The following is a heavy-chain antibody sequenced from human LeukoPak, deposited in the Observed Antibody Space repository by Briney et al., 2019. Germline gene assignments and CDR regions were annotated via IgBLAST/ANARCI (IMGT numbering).Heavy chain of an antibody. V-gene: IGHV4-39*01. CDR3: ARHDASGGMIVVARSPRWYFDL. Sequence: PSETLSLTCTVSGGSISSSSYYWGWIRQPPGKGLEWIGSIYYSGSTYYNPSLKSRVTISVDTSKNQFSLKLSSVTAADTAVYYCARHDASGGMIVVARSPRWYFDLWGRGTLVTVSS. CDR1: GGSISSSSYY. D-gene: IGHD3-22*01. J-gene: IGHJ2*01. CDR2: IYYSGST.